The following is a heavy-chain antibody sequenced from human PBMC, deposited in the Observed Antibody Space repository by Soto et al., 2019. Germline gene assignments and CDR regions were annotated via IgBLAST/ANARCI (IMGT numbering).Heavy chain of an antibody. CDR3: AKDCPDCYGAQPDYGMDV. J-gene: IGHJ6*02. CDR1: GFTFSSYA. V-gene: IGHV3-23*01. Sequence: EVQLLESGGGLVQPGGSLRLSCAASGFTFSSYAMSWVRQAPGKGLEWVSAISGSGGSTYYADSVKGRFTISRDNSKNTLYLQMNSLRAEDTAVYYCAKDCPDCYGAQPDYGMDVWGQGTTVTVSS. D-gene: IGHD2-21*01. CDR2: ISGSGGST.